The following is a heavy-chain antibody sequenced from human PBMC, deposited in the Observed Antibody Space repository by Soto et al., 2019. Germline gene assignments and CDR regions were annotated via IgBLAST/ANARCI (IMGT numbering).Heavy chain of an antibody. Sequence: QVQLVQSGAEVKKPGASVKVSCKASGYTFTSYGISWVRQAPGQGLEWMGWIRAYNGNTNYAQKLQGRVTMTTDTPTSPAYWELRSSRPDDTAVYYCARDLPTMVVWCQGTTVTVSS. J-gene: IGHJ6*02. CDR1: GYTFTSYG. CDR3: ARDLPTMVV. CDR2: IRAYNGNT. V-gene: IGHV1-18*01.